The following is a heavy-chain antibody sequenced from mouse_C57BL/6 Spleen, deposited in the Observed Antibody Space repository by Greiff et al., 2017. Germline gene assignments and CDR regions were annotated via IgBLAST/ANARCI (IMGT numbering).Heavy chain of an antibody. CDR2: INPNNGGT. J-gene: IGHJ4*01. CDR3: ARRLYGSSYDAMDY. V-gene: IGHV1-18*01. D-gene: IGHD1-1*01. CDR1: GYTFTDYN. Sequence: VQLQQSGPELVKPGASVKIPCKASGYTFTDYNMDWVKQSHGKSLEWIGDINPNNGGTIYNQKFKGKATLTVDKSSSTAYMELRSLTSEDTAVYYCARRLYGSSYDAMDYWGQGTSVTVSS.